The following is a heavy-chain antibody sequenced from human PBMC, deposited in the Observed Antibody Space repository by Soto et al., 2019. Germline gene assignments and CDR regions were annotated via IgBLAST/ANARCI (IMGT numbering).Heavy chain of an antibody. Sequence: QVQLVESGGGVVQPGRSLRLSCAASGFTFSSYGMHWVRQAPGKGLEWVAVIWYDGSNKYYADSVKGRFTISRDNSKNTLYLQMYSLRAEDTAVYYCARDSMIVVVTDAFDIWGQGTMVTVSS. CDR2: IWYDGSNK. D-gene: IGHD3-22*01. CDR1: GFTFSSYG. CDR3: ARDSMIVVVTDAFDI. V-gene: IGHV3-33*01. J-gene: IGHJ3*02.